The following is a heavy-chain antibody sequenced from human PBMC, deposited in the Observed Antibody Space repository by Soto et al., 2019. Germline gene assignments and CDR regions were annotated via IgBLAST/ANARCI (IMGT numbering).Heavy chain of an antibody. V-gene: IGHV1-24*01. CDR2: FDPEDGET. Sequence: ASVKVSCKVSGYTLTELSMHWVRQAPGKGLEWMGGFDPEDGETIYAQKFQGRVTMTEDTSTDTAYMELSSLRSEDTAVYYCATGSGSYFGDAFAIWGQGTMVTVSS. J-gene: IGHJ3*02. D-gene: IGHD1-26*01. CDR3: ATGSGSYFGDAFAI. CDR1: GYTLTELS.